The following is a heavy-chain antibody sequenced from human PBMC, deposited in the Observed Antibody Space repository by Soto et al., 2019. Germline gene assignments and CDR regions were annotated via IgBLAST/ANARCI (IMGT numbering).Heavy chain of an antibody. CDR3: AGGIAVAGTSHYYYGMDV. D-gene: IGHD6-19*01. CDR1: GFTFSSYA. J-gene: IGHJ6*02. V-gene: IGHV3-23*01. Sequence: GSLRLSCAASGFTFSSYAMSWVRQAPGKGLEWVSAISGSGGSTYYADSVKGRFTISRDNSKNTLYLQMNSLRAEDTAVYYCAGGIAVAGTSHYYYGMDVWGQGTTVTV. CDR2: ISGSGGST.